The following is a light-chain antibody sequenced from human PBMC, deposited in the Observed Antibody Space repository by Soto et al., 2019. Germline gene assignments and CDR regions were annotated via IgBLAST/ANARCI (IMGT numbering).Light chain of an antibody. CDR1: ASDIGGYNF. Sequence: QSALTQPPSASGSPGQSVAISCTGTASDIGGYNFVSWYQQHPGKAPKLMIYEVNKRPSGVPDRFPGSKSGNTASLTVSGLQAEDEADYYCSAHGGTNPYVFGTGTKLTVL. V-gene: IGLV2-8*01. CDR3: SAHGGTNPYV. J-gene: IGLJ1*01. CDR2: EVN.